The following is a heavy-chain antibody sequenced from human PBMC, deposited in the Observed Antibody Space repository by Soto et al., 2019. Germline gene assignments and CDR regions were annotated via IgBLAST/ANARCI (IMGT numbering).Heavy chain of an antibody. CDR2: IYYSGST. CDR3: AREGGRYYDFWSGYSPGSGMDV. CDR1: GGSISSYY. Sequence: ETLSLTCTVSGGSISSYYWSWIRQPPGKGLEWIGYIYYSGSTNYNPSLKSRVTISVDTPKNQFSLKLSSVTAADTAVYYCAREGGRYYDFWSGYSPGSGMDVWGQGTTVTVSS. V-gene: IGHV4-59*01. D-gene: IGHD3-3*01. J-gene: IGHJ6*02.